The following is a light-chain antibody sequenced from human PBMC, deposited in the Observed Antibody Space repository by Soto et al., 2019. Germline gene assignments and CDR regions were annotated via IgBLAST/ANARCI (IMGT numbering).Light chain of an antibody. CDR3: SSYAGSSPLYV. V-gene: IGLV2-14*01. CDR2: EVT. J-gene: IGLJ1*01. CDR1: SSDVGGYKF. Sequence: ALTHPASVSGSPVQSITISCTGSSSDVGGYKFVSWYQQHPGKVPKLLIYEVTNRPSGVSNRFSGSKSGNTASLTISGLQAEDEADYYCSSYAGSSPLYVFGTGTKVTVL.